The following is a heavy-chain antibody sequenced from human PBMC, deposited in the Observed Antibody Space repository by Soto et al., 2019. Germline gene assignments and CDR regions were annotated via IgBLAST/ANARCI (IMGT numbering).Heavy chain of an antibody. J-gene: IGHJ6*02. CDR2: ITGSGGRT. CDR3: AKGLTGAPYYAMDV. Sequence: EVQLLESGGGLVQPGGSLRLSCAASGFTFSSYAMSWVQAPGKGLEWVSAITGSGGRTYYADSVKGRFTISRDNSKNTLYLQMNSLRAEDTAVYYCAKGLTGAPYYAMDVWGQGTTVTVSS. CDR1: GFTFSSYA. D-gene: IGHD7-27*01. V-gene: IGHV3-23*01.